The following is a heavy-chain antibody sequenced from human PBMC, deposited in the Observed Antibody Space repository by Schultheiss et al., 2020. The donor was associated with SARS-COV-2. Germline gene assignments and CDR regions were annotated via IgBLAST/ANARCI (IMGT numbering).Heavy chain of an antibody. CDR2: ISGSGGST. Sequence: GGSLRLSCAASGFTFSSYGMHWVRQAPGKGLEWVSAISGSGGSTYYADSVKGRFTISRDNAKNSLYLQMNGLRDEDTAVYYCARDLPGVYYYYAMDVWGQGTTVTVSS. CDR3: ARDLPGVYYYYAMDV. V-gene: IGHV3-21*01. CDR1: GFTFSSYG. D-gene: IGHD3-10*01. J-gene: IGHJ6*02.